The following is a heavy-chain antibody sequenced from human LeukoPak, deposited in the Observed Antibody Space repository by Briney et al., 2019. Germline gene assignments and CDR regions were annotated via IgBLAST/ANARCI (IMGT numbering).Heavy chain of an antibody. CDR2: VYYSGST. D-gene: IGHD2-2*01. V-gene: IGHV4-39*06. CDR1: GGSISSSSSY. Sequence: SETLSLTCTVSGGSISSSSSYWVWIRQPPGKGLEWIGTVYYSGSTYYNPSLKSRVTISVDTSKNQFTLKLSSVTAADTAVYYCARDTGPSGTAFDYWGQGTLVTVSS. CDR3: ARDTGPSGTAFDY. J-gene: IGHJ4*02.